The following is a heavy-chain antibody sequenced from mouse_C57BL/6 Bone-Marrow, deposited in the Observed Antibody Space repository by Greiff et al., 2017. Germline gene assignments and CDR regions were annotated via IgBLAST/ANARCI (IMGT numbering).Heavy chain of an antibody. CDR2: LSSGGDYI. J-gene: IGHJ1*03. CDR1: GFTFSSYA. V-gene: IGHV5-9-1*02. Sequence: EVMLVESGEGLVKPGGSLKLSCAASGFTFSSYAMSWVRQTPEKRLEWVAYLSSGGDYIYYADTVKGRFTISRDNARNTLYLQMSSLKSEDTAMYYCTRDQGVDWYFDVWGTGTTVTVSS. D-gene: IGHD3-2*02. CDR3: TRDQGVDWYFDV.